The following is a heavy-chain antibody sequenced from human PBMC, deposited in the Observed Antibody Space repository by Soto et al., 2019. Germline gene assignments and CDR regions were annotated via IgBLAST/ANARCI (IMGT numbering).Heavy chain of an antibody. CDR1: GFTFSSYE. J-gene: IGHJ4*02. V-gene: IGHV3-48*03. D-gene: IGHD6-6*01. Sequence: GGSLRLSCAASGFTFSSYEMNWVRQAPRKGLEWVSYISSSGSTIYYADSVKGRFTISRDNAKNSLYLQMNSLRAEDTAVYYCARVGQQLVMYYFDYWGQGTLVTVSS. CDR3: ARVGQQLVMYYFDY. CDR2: ISSSGSTI.